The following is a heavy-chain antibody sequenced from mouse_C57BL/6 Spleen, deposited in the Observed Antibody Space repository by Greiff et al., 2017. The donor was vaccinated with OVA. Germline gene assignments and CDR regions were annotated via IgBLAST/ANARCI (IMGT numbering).Heavy chain of an antibody. J-gene: IGHJ2*01. Sequence: VKLMESGPELVKPGASVKISCKASGYAFSSSWMNWVKQRPGKGLEWIGRIYPGDGDTNYNGKFKGKATLTADKSSSTAYMQLSSLTSEDSAVYFCARGVPHFDYWGQGTTLTVSS. CDR3: ARGVPHFDY. D-gene: IGHD2-14*01. V-gene: IGHV1-82*01. CDR2: IYPGDGDT. CDR1: GYAFSSSW.